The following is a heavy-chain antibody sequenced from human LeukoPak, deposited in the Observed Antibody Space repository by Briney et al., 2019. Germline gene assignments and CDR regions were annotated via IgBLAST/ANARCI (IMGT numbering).Heavy chain of an antibody. CDR2: ISSSGSMI. J-gene: IGHJ6*03. CDR1: GFTFSDYY. Sequence: GGSLRLSCAASGFTFSDYYMSWIRQAPGKGLEWVSYISSSGSMISDADSGKGRFTISRDNSKNTLYLQMNGLRAEDTAVYYCAAVTTQYYYYYYMDVWGKGTTVTISS. CDR3: AAVTTQYYYYYYMDV. D-gene: IGHD4-17*01. V-gene: IGHV3-11*01.